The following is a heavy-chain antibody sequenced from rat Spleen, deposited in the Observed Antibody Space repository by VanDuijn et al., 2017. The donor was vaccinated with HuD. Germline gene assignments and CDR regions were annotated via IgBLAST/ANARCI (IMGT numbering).Heavy chain of an antibody. CDR3: TRMRHYFDY. CDR1: GFTFSHYG. CDR2: SINTGGST. J-gene: IGHJ2*01. V-gene: IGHV5S23*01. Sequence: EVRLVESGGGLVQPGRSLKLSCAASGFTFSHYGMAWVRQAPGKGLEWVASSINTGGSTYYADSVKGRFTISRDNAKSTLYLQMNSLRSEDTATYYCTRMRHYFDYWGQGVMVTVSS.